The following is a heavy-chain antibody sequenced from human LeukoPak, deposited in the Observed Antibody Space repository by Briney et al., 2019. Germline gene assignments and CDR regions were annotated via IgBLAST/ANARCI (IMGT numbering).Heavy chain of an antibody. V-gene: IGHV1-2*02. J-gene: IGHJ4*02. Sequence: ASVKVSCKAFGYTFTSNYMHWVRQAPGQGLEWMGWINPNNGGTKYAQKFQDRVTMTRDTSISTAYMELSRLRSDDTAVYYCARDERYDSSGYPFDYWGQGTLVTVSS. CDR2: INPNNGGT. CDR3: ARDERYDSSGYPFDY. D-gene: IGHD3-22*01. CDR1: GYTFTSNY.